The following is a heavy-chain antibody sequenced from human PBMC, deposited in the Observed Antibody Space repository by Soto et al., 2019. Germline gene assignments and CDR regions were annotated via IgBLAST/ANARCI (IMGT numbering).Heavy chain of an antibody. CDR3: VHKPSDLSSSLKRRNWFDP. D-gene: IGHD6-13*01. J-gene: IGHJ5*02. CDR1: GFSLSTSGVG. V-gene: IGHV2-5*02. CDR2: IYWDDDK. Sequence: GSGPTLVNPTQTLTLTCTFSGFSLSTSGVGVGWIRQPPGKALEWLALIYWDDDKRYSPSLKSRLTITKDTSKNQVVLTMTNMDSVDTATYYCVHKPSDLSSSLKRRNWFDPWGQGTLVTVSS.